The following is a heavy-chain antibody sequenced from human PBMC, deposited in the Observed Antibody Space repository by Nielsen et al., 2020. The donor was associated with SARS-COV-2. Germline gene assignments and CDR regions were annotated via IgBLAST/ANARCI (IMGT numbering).Heavy chain of an antibody. CDR3: ARGWLPYDAFDI. J-gene: IGHJ3*02. CDR2: IYHSGST. D-gene: IGHD3-22*01. Sequence: SETLSLTCTVSGDSISSGDYYWSWIRQPPGKGLEWITYIYHSGSTYYNPSLKSRVSISVDTSRNQFSLKLSSVTAADTAVYYCARGWLPYDAFDIWGQGTMVTVSS. CDR1: GDSISSGDYY. V-gene: IGHV4-30-4*02.